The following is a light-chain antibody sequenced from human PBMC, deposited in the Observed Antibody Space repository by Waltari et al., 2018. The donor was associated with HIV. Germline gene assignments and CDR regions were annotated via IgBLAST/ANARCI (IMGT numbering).Light chain of an antibody. J-gene: IGLJ2*01. V-gene: IGLV3-21*02. CDR3: QVWDGRGDPVI. CDR1: NIAATKS. CDR2: DDR. Sequence: SYVLTQPPPVSVAPGQTARITGGGNNIAATKSVHWYRLNPGQAPVVVIYDDRDRPSGIPDRFSGSSSGDTATLTISRAEAGDEADYYCQVWDGRGDPVIFGGGTKLAVV.